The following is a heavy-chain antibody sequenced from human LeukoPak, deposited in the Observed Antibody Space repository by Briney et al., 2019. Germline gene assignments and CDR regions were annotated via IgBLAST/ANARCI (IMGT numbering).Heavy chain of an antibody. J-gene: IGHJ4*02. CDR2: IYYSGST. D-gene: IGHD6-19*01. Sequence: SETLSLTCTVSGGSISSSSCYWGWIRQPPGKGLEWIGSIYYSGSTYYNPSLKSRVTISVDTSKNQFSLKLSSVTAADTAVYYCASDNSGWYDYWGQGTLVTVSS. CDR1: GGSISSSSCY. V-gene: IGHV4-39*01. CDR3: ASDNSGWYDY.